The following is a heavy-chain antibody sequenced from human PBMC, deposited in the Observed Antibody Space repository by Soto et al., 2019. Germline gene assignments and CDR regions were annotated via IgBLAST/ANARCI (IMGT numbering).Heavy chain of an antibody. CDR1: GGSISSGAYY. D-gene: IGHD2-2*01. J-gene: IGHJ3*02. Sequence: SETLSLTCSVSGGSISSGAYYWNWIRQHPRKGLEWIGYIYYSGTTYYNPSLGSRASISADTSKNQFSLKLNSVTVADTAVYYCARNPSHLCASTSCHAFDIWGQGTMVTVSS. CDR3: ARNPSHLCASTSCHAFDI. CDR2: IYYSGTT. V-gene: IGHV4-31*03.